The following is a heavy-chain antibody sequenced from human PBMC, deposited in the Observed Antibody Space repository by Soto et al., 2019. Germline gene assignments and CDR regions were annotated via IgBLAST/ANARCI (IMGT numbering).Heavy chain of an antibody. D-gene: IGHD6-13*01. CDR2: MNPNSGNT. CDR1: GYTFTSYD. J-gene: IGHJ2*01. Sequence: QVQLVQSGAEVKKPGASVKVSCKASGYTFTSYDINWVRQATGQGLEWMGWMNPNSGNTGYAQKFQGRVTMTRNTSISTAYMELISLGSEDTAVYYCARRGIAAAGYYYYYYFDLWGRGTLVTVSS. CDR3: ARRGIAAAGYYYYYYFDL. V-gene: IGHV1-8*01.